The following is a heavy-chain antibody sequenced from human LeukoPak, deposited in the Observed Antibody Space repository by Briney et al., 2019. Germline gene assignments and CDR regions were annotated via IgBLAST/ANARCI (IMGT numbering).Heavy chain of an antibody. Sequence: GGSLRPSCTASGFTFGDYAMSWFRQAPGKGLEWVGFIRSKAYGGTTEYAASVKGRFTISRDDSKSIAYLQMNSLKTEDTAVYYCTRDLNRGRPTNTESGYWGQGTLVTVSS. J-gene: IGHJ4*02. CDR3: TRDLNRGRPTNTESGY. CDR1: GFTFGDYA. D-gene: IGHD1-26*01. V-gene: IGHV3-49*03. CDR2: IRSKAYGGTT.